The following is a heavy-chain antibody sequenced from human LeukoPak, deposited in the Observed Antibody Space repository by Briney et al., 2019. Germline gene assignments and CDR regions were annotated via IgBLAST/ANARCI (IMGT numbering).Heavy chain of an antibody. CDR3: ARDAGARSNAVDI. CDR1: GFTFSSYW. D-gene: IGHD3-10*01. V-gene: IGHV3-7*03. Sequence: GGSLRLSCVASGFTFSSYWMSWVRQAPGKGLEWVANIKQDGSEKYYVDSVKGRFTISRDDSKNSLYLQMNSLKTEDTAVYYCARDAGARSNAVDIWGQGTMVTVSS. J-gene: IGHJ3*02. CDR2: IKQDGSEK.